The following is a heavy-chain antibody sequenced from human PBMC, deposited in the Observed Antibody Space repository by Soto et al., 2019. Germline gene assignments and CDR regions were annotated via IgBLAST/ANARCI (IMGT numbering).Heavy chain of an antibody. CDR3: ARVEAVAGLYNYHGLDV. Sequence: QVQLVQSGAEVKKPGSSVKVSCKVSGGTFSNYAIDWVRLAPGHGLEWMGGIVPIFGTTYYTQTFQGRATIIADDSTTPAYLEMSSLGSEDTAIEYCARVEAVAGLYNYHGLDVWGQGTAVTVSS. D-gene: IGHD6-19*01. J-gene: IGHJ6*02. V-gene: IGHV1-69*12. CDR2: IVPIFGTT. CDR1: GGTFSNYA.